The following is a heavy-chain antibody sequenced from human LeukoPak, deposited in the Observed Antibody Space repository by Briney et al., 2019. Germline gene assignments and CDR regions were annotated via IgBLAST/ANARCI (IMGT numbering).Heavy chain of an antibody. CDR3: VVWGEDRSGHRFDF. D-gene: IGHD3-22*01. Sequence: AGGSLRLSCAASGFTFSTYAMSWVRQAPGKGLMWVSRINTDGSNTHYADSVKGRFTISRDNAKNTLYLQMNGLRVEDTAVYYCVVWGEDRSGHRFDFWGQGTLVTVSS. CDR2: INTDGSNT. J-gene: IGHJ4*02. V-gene: IGHV3-74*01. CDR1: GFTFSTYA.